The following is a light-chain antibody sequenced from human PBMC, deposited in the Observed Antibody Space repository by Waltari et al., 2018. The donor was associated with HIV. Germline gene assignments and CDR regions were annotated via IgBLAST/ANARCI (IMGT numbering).Light chain of an antibody. Sequence: QSVLTQPPSVSAAPRQKVTISCSGNNTNIGNNYVSWYQHLPGTAPTLLVYENKRRPSGIPGRFSGSKSGTSATLGITGLQTGDEADYYCGAWDSSLTAYVFGSGTKVTVL. CDR2: ENK. J-gene: IGLJ1*01. V-gene: IGLV1-51*01. CDR1: NTNIGNNY. CDR3: GAWDSSLTAYV.